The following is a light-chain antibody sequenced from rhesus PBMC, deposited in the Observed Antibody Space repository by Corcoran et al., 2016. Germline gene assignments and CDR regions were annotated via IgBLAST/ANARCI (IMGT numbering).Light chain of an antibody. CDR1: QDISSY. Sequence: DIQLTQSPSSLSASVGHRVTITWRASQDISSYLAWFQQKSGKAPKLLIYDASNLQSGVPSRFSGSGSRTEFTLTIRILQPEDFATYYCQQRSSYPRTFCQGTKVEIE. J-gene: IGKJ1*01. CDR2: DAS. CDR3: QQRSSYPRT. V-gene: IGKV1-38*01.